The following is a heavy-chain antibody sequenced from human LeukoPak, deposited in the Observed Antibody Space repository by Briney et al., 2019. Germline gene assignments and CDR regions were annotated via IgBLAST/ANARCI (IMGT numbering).Heavy chain of an antibody. CDR2: ISAYNGNT. J-gene: IGHJ6*02. D-gene: IGHD4-11*01. CDR3: AREWDYSNQPSYGMDV. V-gene: IGHV1-18*01. CDR1: GYTFTSYG. Sequence: ASVKVSCKASGYTFTSYGISWVRQASGQGLEWMGWISAYNGNTNYAQKLQGRVTMTTDTSTSTAYMELRSLRSDDTAVYYCAREWDYSNQPSYGMDVWGQGTTVTVSS.